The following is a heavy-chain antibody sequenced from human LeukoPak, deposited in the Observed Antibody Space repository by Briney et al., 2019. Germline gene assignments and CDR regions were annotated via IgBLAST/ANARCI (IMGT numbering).Heavy chain of an antibody. CDR3: ARHQDEFWSGYFPAFDI. CDR2: IYPGDSDT. Sequence: PGESLKISCKGSGYSFTSYWIGWVRQMPGKGLEWMGIIYPGDSDTRYSPSFQGQVTISADKSISTAYLQWSSLKASDTAMYYCARHQDEFWSGYFPAFDIWGQGTMVTVSS. J-gene: IGHJ3*02. V-gene: IGHV5-51*01. CDR1: GYSFTSYW. D-gene: IGHD3-3*01.